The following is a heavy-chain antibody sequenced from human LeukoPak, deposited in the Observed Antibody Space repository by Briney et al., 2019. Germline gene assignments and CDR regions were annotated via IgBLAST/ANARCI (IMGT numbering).Heavy chain of an antibody. CDR3: ASRPIVGVPAPIDY. D-gene: IGHD2-2*01. V-gene: IGHV1-2*02. CDR2: INPNTGGT. CDR1: GYTFADYY. Sequence: ASVKVSCKASGYTFADYYIHWVRQAPGQGLEWMGLINPNTGGTNYAQKFQGRVTMTRDTSITTAYMELSRLRSDDTAVYYCASRPIVGVPAPIDYWGQGNLVTVSS. J-gene: IGHJ4*02.